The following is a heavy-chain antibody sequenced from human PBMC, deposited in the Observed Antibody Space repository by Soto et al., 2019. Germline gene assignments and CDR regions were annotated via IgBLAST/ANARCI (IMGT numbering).Heavy chain of an antibody. CDR2: ISSSSSYI. Sequence: ESGGGLVKPGGSLRLSCAASGFTFSSYSMNWVRQAPGKGLEWVSSISSSSSYIYYADSVKGRFTISRDNAKNSLYLQMNSLRAEDTAVYYCATGLLLRYFDWLLDYWGQGTLVTVSS. V-gene: IGHV3-21*01. D-gene: IGHD3-9*01. CDR3: ATGLLLRYFDWLLDY. J-gene: IGHJ4*02. CDR1: GFTFSSYS.